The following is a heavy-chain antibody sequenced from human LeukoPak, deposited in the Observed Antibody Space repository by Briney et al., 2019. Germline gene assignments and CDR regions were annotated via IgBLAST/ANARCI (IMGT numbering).Heavy chain of an antibody. CDR3: ARYGSAVHDYGDYVAEDY. CDR1: GYTFTSYD. CDR2: MNPNSGNT. D-gene: IGHD4-17*01. V-gene: IGHV1-8*01. J-gene: IGHJ4*02. Sequence: ASVTVSCKASGYTFTSYDINWVRQATGQGLEWMGGMNPNSGNTGYAQKFQGRVTMTRNTSISTAYMELSSLRSEDTAVYYCARYGSAVHDYGDYVAEDYWGQGTLVTVSS.